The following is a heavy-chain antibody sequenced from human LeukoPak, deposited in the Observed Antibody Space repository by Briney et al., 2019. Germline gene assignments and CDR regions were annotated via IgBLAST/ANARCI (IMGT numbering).Heavy chain of an antibody. CDR2: IFYSGRT. Sequence: SETLSLTCTVSGGSISSCYWSWIRQPPGKGREWIGYIFYSGRTNYNPSLKSRVTISVDTSKNQFPLTLSSVTAADTAVYYCARDGSGSDLYCSGGRCYSEGTWFDPWGQGTLVTVSS. J-gene: IGHJ5*02. V-gene: IGHV4-59*01. D-gene: IGHD2-15*01. CDR1: GGSISSCY. CDR3: ARDGSGSDLYCSGGRCYSEGTWFDP.